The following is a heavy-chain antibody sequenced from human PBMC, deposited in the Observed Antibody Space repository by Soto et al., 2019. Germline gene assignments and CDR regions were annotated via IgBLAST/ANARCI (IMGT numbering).Heavy chain of an antibody. V-gene: IGHV3-48*03. CDR3: ARDRGNWANYYYYGMDV. D-gene: IGHD7-27*01. CDR1: GFTCSSYE. CDR2: ISSSGSTI. Sequence: GGSLRLSCAASGFTCSSYEMNWFRQAPGKGLEWVSYISSSGSTIYYADSVKGRFTISRDNAKNSLYLQMNSLRAEDTAVYYCARDRGNWANYYYYGMDVWGQGTTVTVSS. J-gene: IGHJ6*02.